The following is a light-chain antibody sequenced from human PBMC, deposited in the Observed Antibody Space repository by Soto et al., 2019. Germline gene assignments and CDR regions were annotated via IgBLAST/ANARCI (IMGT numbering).Light chain of an antibody. CDR1: QSISNW. CDR3: QQYNTYSYT. J-gene: IGKJ5*01. CDR2: DAS. V-gene: IGKV1-5*01. Sequence: DIQMTRSPSTQSASVGDRVTITCRASQSISNWLAWYQQRPGETPKLLMYDASTLENWVPSRFSGSGSGTEFTLTISGLRPDDFATYYCQQYNTYSYTFGQGTRLEIK.